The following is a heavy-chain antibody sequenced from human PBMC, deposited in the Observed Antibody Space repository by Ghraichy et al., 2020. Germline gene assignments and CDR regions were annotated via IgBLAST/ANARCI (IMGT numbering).Heavy chain of an antibody. V-gene: IGHV3-48*02. CDR1: GFTFSSYS. D-gene: IGHD2-2*01. CDR3: ARGWWVVPAAIPRSFAFDI. CDR2: ISSSSSTI. Sequence: GGSLRLSCAASGFTFSSYSMNWVRQAPGKGLEWVSYISSSSSTIYYADSVKGRFTISRDNAKNSLYLQMNSLRDEDTAVYYCARGWWVVPAAIPRSFAFDIWGQGTMVTVSS. J-gene: IGHJ3*02.